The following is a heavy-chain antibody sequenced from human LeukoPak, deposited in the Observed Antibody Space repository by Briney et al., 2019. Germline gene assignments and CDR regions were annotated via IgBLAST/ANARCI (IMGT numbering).Heavy chain of an antibody. D-gene: IGHD2-15*01. J-gene: IGHJ4*02. CDR3: AKGVKGWTSFDY. CDR2: TSGSGGST. Sequence: GGSLRLSCAASGFTVSSNYMSWVRQAPGKGLEWVSGTSGSGGSTYYADSVQGRFTISRDNSKNTLYLQMNSLRADDTAVYYCAKGVKGWTSFDYWGQGTLVTVSS. CDR1: GFTVSSNY. V-gene: IGHV3-23*01.